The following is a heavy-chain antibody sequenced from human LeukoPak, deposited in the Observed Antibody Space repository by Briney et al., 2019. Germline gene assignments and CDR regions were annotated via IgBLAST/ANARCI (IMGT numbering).Heavy chain of an antibody. V-gene: IGHV3-72*01. J-gene: IGHJ4*02. D-gene: IGHD1-26*01. CDR3: ADLGATL. CDR1: GFTFSSYA. CDR2: IRNKANAYIT. Sequence: GGSLRLSCAASGFTFSSYAMNWVRQAPGKGLEWVGHIRNKANAYITYYAASVKGRFTISRDDSKNSLYLQMNSLKTEDTAVYYCADLGATLWGQGTLVNVSS.